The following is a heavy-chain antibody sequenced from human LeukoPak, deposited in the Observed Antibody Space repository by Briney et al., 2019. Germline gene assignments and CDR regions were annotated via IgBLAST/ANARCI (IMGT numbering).Heavy chain of an antibody. J-gene: IGHJ4*02. V-gene: IGHV3-33*03. CDR3: ATIRQGLFDY. Sequence: GTSLRLSCAAPGFSLSHFGMHWVRQAPGTGLEWVAMIWTDGASDTFYGDSVKGRFTISRDNSKNTVYLQMNSLTAEDTAVYYCATIRQGLFDYWGQGTLVTVSS. CDR1: GFSLSHFG. CDR2: IWTDGASDT.